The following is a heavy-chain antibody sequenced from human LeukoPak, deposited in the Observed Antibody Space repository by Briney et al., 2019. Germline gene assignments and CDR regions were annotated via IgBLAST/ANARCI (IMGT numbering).Heavy chain of an antibody. J-gene: IGHJ4*02. Sequence: PSETLSLTCAVYGGSFSGYYWSWIRQPPGKGLEWIGEINHSGSTNYNPSLKSRVTISVDTSKNQFSLKLSSVTAADTAVYYCASTRGYGDYGDFDYWGQGTLVTVSS. D-gene: IGHD4-17*01. CDR2: INHSGST. CDR3: ASTRGYGDYGDFDY. CDR1: GGSFSGYY. V-gene: IGHV4-34*01.